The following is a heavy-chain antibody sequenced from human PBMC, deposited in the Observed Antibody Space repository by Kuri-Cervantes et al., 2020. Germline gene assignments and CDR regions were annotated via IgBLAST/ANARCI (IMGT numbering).Heavy chain of an antibody. J-gene: IGHJ6*03. CDR1: GFTFSSYS. Sequence: GGSLRLSCAASGFTFSSYSMNWVRQAPGKGLEWVSSISSSSSYIYYADSVKGRFTISRDNAKNSLYLQMNSLRAEDTAVYYCARDPSSGQQYYYYYYMDVWGKGTTVTVSS. D-gene: IGHD6-19*01. CDR2: ISSSSSYI. CDR3: ARDPSSGQQYYYYYYMDV. V-gene: IGHV3-21*03.